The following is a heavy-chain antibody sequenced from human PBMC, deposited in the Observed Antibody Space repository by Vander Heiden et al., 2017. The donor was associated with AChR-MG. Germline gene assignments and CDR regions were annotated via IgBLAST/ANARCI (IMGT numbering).Heavy chain of an antibody. J-gene: IGHJ5*02. CDR3: AREGGVGVPAAIPGGFDP. Sequence: QVQLVQSGAEVKKPGASVKVSCKASGYTFTSYDMNWRRQATGQGLEWMGGMNPNSGNTGYAQKFQGRVTMTRNTSISTAYMGLSSLRSEDTAVYYCAREGGVGVPAAIPGGFDPWGQGTLVTVSS. V-gene: IGHV1-8*01. D-gene: IGHD2-2*02. CDR1: GYTFTSYD. CDR2: MNPNSGNT.